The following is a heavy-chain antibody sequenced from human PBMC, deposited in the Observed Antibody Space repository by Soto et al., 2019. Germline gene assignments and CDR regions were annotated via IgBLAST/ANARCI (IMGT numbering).Heavy chain of an antibody. CDR2: IIPIFGTA. Sequence: GASVKVSCTASGGTISSYAISWVRQAPSQGLEWMGGIIPIFGTANYAQKFQGRVTITADESTSTAYMELSSLRSEDTAVYYCARGSLYDSSGYYYPPHHHHGMDVWGQGTTVTVSS. CDR3: ARGSLYDSSGYYYPPHHHHGMDV. J-gene: IGHJ6*02. V-gene: IGHV1-69*13. CDR1: GGTISSYA. D-gene: IGHD3-22*01.